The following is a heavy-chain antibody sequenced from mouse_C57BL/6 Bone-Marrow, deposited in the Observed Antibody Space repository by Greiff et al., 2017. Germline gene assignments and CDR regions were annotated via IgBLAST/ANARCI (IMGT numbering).Heavy chain of an antibody. J-gene: IGHJ2*01. CDR2: IDPENGDT. D-gene: IGHD2-12*01. Sequence: VHVKQSGAELVRPGASVKLSCTASGFNIKDDYMHWVKQRPEQGLEWIGWIDPENGDTEYASKFQGKATITADTSSNTAYLQLSSLTSEDTAVYYCTTDSYFLFDYWGQGTTLTVSS. V-gene: IGHV14-4*01. CDR3: TTDSYFLFDY. CDR1: GFNIKDDY.